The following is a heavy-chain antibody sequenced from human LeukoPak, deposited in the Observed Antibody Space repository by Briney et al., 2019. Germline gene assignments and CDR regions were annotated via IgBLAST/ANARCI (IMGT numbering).Heavy chain of an antibody. CDR2: IYYSGST. CDR1: GGSISSYY. J-gene: IGHJ4*02. CDR3: ARLGAATTFDY. D-gene: IGHD2-15*01. Sequence: SEPLSLTCTVSGGSISSYYWSWIRQPPGKGLEWIGYIYYSGSTNYNPSLKSRVTISVDTSRNQFSLKLSSVTAADTAVYYCARLGAATTFDYWGQGTLVTVAS. V-gene: IGHV4-59*12.